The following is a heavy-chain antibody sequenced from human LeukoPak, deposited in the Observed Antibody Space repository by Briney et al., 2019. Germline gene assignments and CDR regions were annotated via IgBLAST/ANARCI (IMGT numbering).Heavy chain of an antibody. CDR2: ISNDGGGT. CDR1: GFIFNNYD. D-gene: IGHD3-22*01. V-gene: IGHV3-23*01. Sequence: GGSLRLSCAASGFIFNNYDLISVRQAPGKGLQWVSAISNDGGGTTYADFVKGRFTISRDNSKNTLFLQMSSLRAEDTALYYCAKGGSGYFADLWGQGTLVTVSS. J-gene: IGHJ5*02. CDR3: AKGGSGYFADL.